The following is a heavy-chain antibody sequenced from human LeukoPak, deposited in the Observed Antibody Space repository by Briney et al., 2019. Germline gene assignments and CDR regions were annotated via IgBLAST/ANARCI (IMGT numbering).Heavy chain of an antibody. CDR2: ISGYNDNT. D-gene: IGHD3-22*01. CDR3: ARVLHDRSALGFFYYYMDV. J-gene: IGHJ6*03. V-gene: IGHV1-18*01. Sequence: ASVKVSCKASGYTFSSYGIIWVRQAPGQGLEWMGWISGYNDNTNYAQKLQGRVTMTTDTSTSTAYMELRSLRSDDTAVYYYARVLHDRSALGFFYYYMDVWGKGTTVIVSS. CDR1: GYTFSSYG.